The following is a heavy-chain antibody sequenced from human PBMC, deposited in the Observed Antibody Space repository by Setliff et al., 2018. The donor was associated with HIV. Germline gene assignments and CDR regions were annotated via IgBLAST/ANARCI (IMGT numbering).Heavy chain of an antibody. Sequence: ASVKVSCKASGFIFTDYQIHWVRQAPGQGLEWMGRFNPNSRVTNSPQKFQGRVTTTRDTSINTAYMELSRLTSDDTAFYYCAREPTGDFWSGYSSRGLDYWGQGTLVTVSS. CDR1: GFIFTDYQ. D-gene: IGHD3-3*01. CDR3: AREPTGDFWSGYSSRGLDY. V-gene: IGHV1-2*06. CDR2: FNPNSRVT. J-gene: IGHJ4*02.